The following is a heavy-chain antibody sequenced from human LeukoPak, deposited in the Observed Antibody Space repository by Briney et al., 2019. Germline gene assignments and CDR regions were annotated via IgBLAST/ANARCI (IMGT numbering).Heavy chain of an antibody. CDR3: ARHAQWFGQFQYHFDY. J-gene: IGHJ4*02. D-gene: IGHD3-10*01. CDR2: INQDGGEK. CDR1: GFSFSSYW. Sequence: PGGSLRLSCAASGFSFSSYWMSWVRQAPGKGLEWVAHINQDGGEKYYVDSVKGRFTVSRDNAKNSLYVQMNSLRAEDTAVYYCARHAQWFGQFQYHFDYWGQGTLVTVSS. V-gene: IGHV3-7*01.